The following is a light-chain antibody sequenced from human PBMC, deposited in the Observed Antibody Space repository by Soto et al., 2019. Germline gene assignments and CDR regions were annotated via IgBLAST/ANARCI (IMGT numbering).Light chain of an antibody. CDR1: QSVTNS. CDR3: QQRIDSWT. CDR2: DAS. J-gene: IGKJ1*01. V-gene: IGKV3-11*01. Sequence: ETVLTQSPATLSLSPGERATLSCRASQSVTNSLAWYQQKPGQAPRLLIYDASNRATGIPVRFSGGGSGTDFTLTISSLEPEDFAVYYCQQRIDSWTFGQGTKVEIK.